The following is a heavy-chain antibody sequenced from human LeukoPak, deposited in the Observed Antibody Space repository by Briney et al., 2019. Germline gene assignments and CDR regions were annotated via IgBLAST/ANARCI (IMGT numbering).Heavy chain of an antibody. D-gene: IGHD6-13*01. CDR2: ISAYNGNT. CDR1: GYTFTSYG. V-gene: IGHV1-18*01. CDR3: ARVLGGGGYSSSWSPFGY. J-gene: IGHJ4*02. Sequence: ASVKVSCKASGYTFTSYGISWVRQAPGQGLEWMGWISAYNGNTNYAQKLQGRVTMTTDTSTSTAYMELRSLRSDDTAVYYCARVLGGGGYSSSWSPFGYWGQGTLVTVSS.